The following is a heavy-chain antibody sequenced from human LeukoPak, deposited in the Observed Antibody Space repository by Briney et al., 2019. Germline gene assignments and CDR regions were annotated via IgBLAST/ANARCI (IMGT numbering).Heavy chain of an antibody. CDR3: ARDRSGNTMVRGVTNWFDP. D-gene: IGHD3-10*01. CDR1: GFTFSSYA. Sequence: GRSLRLSCAASGFTFSSYAMHWVRQAPGKGLEWVAVISYDGSNKYYADSVKGRFTISRDNSKNTLYLQMNSLRAEDTAAYYCARDRSGNTMVRGVTNWFDPWGQGTLVTVSS. V-gene: IGHV3-30*04. CDR2: ISYDGSNK. J-gene: IGHJ5*02.